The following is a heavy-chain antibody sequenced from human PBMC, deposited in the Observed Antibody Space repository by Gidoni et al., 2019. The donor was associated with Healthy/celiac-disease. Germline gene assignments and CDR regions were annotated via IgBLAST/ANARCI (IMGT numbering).Heavy chain of an antibody. CDR1: GFTFSSYV. Sequence: QVQLVESGGGVVQPGRSLRLSCAASGFTFSSYVMHWVRQAPGKGLEWVAVIGYDGSNKYYADSVKGRFTISRDNSKNTLYLQMNSLRAEDTAVYYCARGGAAAGIYYYYYGMDVWGQGTTVTVSS. V-gene: IGHV3-33*01. D-gene: IGHD6-13*01. CDR3: ARGGAAAGIYYYYYGMDV. J-gene: IGHJ6*02. CDR2: IGYDGSNK.